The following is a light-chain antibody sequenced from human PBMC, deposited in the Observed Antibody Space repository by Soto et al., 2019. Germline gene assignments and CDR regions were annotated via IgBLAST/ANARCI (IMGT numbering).Light chain of an antibody. CDR3: SSYTSSSTRV. Sequence: QSALTQPASVSGSPGQSITISCTGTSSDVGGYNYVSWYQQHPGKAPKLMIYEVSNRPSGVSNRFSGSKSGNTASLTNSGLQAEDEADYYCSSYTSSSTRVFGRRTKLTVL. CDR1: SSDVGGYNY. J-gene: IGLJ3*02. CDR2: EVS. V-gene: IGLV2-14*01.